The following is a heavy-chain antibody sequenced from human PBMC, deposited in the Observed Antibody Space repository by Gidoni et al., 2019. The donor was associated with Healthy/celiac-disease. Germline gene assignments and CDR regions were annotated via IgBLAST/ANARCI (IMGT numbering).Heavy chain of an antibody. Sequence: QVQLVQSGAEVKKPGASVKVSCKASGYPFTSYAMHWVRQAPGQRLEWMGWINAGNGNTKYSQKFQGRVTITRDTSASTAYMELSSLRSEDTAVYYCAREEDYYDSSGYYENWGQGTLVTVSS. J-gene: IGHJ4*02. D-gene: IGHD3-22*01. CDR2: INAGNGNT. CDR1: GYPFTSYA. CDR3: AREEDYYDSSGYYEN. V-gene: IGHV1-3*01.